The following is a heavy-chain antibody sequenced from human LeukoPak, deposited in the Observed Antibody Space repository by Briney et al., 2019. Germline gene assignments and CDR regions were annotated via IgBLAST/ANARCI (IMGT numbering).Heavy chain of an antibody. J-gene: IGHJ4*02. Sequence: GGSLRLSCAASGFTFSRYSMSWVRQAPGKGLEWASSISIGNTYIYYADSVKGRFTISRDNAKNSLYLQLNSLRAEDTAVYYCAKDRSKGSYGDDFDFWGQGTLVTVSS. CDR1: GFTFSRYS. V-gene: IGHV3-21*03. CDR2: ISIGNTYI. CDR3: AKDRSKGSYGDDFDF. D-gene: IGHD1-26*01.